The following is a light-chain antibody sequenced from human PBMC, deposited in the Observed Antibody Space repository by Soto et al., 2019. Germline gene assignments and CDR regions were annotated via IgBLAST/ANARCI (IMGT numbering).Light chain of an antibody. J-gene: IGKJ1*01. CDR1: QSVSSSY. V-gene: IGKV3-20*01. CDR2: GAS. Sequence: EIVLTQSQGTLSLSPLERATLXCMASQSVSSSYLAWYQQKPGQAPRLLIYGASSRATGIPDRFSGSGSGTDFTLTIGRLEPEDFALYFCQEYNDWPLRTFGQGTKVDIK. CDR3: QEYNDWPLRT.